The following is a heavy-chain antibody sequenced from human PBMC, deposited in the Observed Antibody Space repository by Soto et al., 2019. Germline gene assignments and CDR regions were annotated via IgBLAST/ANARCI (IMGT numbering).Heavy chain of an antibody. CDR1: GGSISSYY. Sequence: TLSLTCTVSGGSISSYYWSWIWQPPGKGLEWIGYIYYSGSTNYNPSPKSRVTISVYTSKNQFSLKLSTVSAADTAGYYCARAAYGDYESYYFDGMSFSDQEIPFIVS. CDR2: IYYSGST. V-gene: IGHV4-59*12. CDR3: ARAAYGDYESYYFDGMSF. D-gene: IGHD4-17*01. J-gene: IGHJ6*02.